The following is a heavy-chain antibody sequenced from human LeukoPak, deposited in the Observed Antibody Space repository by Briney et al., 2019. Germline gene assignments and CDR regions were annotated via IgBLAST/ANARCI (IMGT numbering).Heavy chain of an antibody. J-gene: IGHJ5*02. CDR2: IYHGGGT. V-gene: IGHV4-4*02. CDR3: ARGYYGSALGGWFDP. CDR1: GGSISSSHW. D-gene: IGHD3-10*01. Sequence: PSGTLSLTCEVSGGSISSSHWWSWVRRPPGKGLEWIGEIYHGGGTNYNLPPKSRVTISVDKSKNQFSLKLSSVTAADTAVYYCARGYYGSALGGWFDPWGQGTLVTVSS.